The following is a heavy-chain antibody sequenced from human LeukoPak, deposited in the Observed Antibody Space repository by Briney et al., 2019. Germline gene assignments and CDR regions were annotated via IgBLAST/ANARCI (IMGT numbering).Heavy chain of an antibody. CDR3: AGRTLRYSSSWNSFDY. CDR2: INHSGST. D-gene: IGHD6-13*01. V-gene: IGHV4-34*01. Sequence: SETLSLTCAVYGGSFSGYYWSWIRQPPGKGLEWIGEINHSGSTNYNPSLKSRVTISVDTSKNQFSLKLSSVTAADTAVYYCAGRTLRYSSSWNSFDYWGQGTLVTVSS. CDR1: GGSFSGYY. J-gene: IGHJ4*02.